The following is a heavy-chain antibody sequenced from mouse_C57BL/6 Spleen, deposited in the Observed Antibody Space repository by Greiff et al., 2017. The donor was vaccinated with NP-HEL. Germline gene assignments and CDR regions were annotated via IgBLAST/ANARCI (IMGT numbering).Heavy chain of an antibody. CDR3: ARRGPYGSSYEDAMDY. CDR1: GYTFTSYT. V-gene: IGHV1-4*01. J-gene: IGHJ4*01. D-gene: IGHD1-1*01. CDR2: INPSSGYT. Sequence: QVQLQQSGAELARPGASVKMSCKASGYTFTSYTMHWVKQRPGQGLEWIGYINPSSGYTKYNQKFKDKATLTADKSSSTAYMQLSSLTSEDSAVYYCARRGPYGSSYEDAMDYWGQGTSVTVSS.